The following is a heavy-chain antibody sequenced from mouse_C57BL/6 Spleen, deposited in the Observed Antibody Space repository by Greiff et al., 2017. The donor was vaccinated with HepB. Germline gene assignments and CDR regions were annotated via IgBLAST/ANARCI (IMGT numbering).Heavy chain of an antibody. Sequence: VKLMESGPGLVQPSQSLSITCTVSGFSLTSYGVHWVRQSPGKGLEWLGVIWSGGSTDYNAAFISRLSISKDNSKSQVFFKMNSLQADDTAIYYCARDNYDYDYYAMDYWGQGTSVTVSS. V-gene: IGHV2-2*01. CDR1: GFSLTSYG. CDR3: ARDNYDYDYYAMDY. CDR2: IWSGGST. D-gene: IGHD2-4*01. J-gene: IGHJ4*01.